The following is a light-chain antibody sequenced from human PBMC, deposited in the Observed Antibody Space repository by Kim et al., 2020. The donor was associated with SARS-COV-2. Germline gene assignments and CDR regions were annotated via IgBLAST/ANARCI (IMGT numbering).Light chain of an antibody. CDR1: SSDVGSYNF. V-gene: IGLV2-23*02. CDR2: EVS. Sequence: QSALTQPASVSGSPGQSITISCTGTSSDVGSYNFVSWYQQHPGKAPKLMIYEVSKRPSGVSNRFSGSKSGNTASLTISGLQAEDEADYYCCSYAGRYVFGGGTKLTVL. J-gene: IGLJ2*01. CDR3: CSYAGRYV.